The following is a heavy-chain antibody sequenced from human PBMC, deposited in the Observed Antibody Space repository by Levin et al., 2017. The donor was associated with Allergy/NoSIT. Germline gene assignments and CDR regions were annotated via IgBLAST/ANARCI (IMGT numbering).Heavy chain of an antibody. CDR1: GGTFSSYA. CDR2: IIPIFGTA. V-gene: IGHV1-69*06. J-gene: IGHJ6*02. CDR3: ASKRVAFWSGYPYYCYGMDV. Sequence: SVKVSCKASGGTFSSYAISWVRQAPGQGLEWMGGIIPIFGTANYAQKFQGRVTITADKSTSTAYMELSSLRSEDTAVYYCASKRVAFWSGYPYYCYGMDVWGQGTTVTVSS. D-gene: IGHD3-3*01.